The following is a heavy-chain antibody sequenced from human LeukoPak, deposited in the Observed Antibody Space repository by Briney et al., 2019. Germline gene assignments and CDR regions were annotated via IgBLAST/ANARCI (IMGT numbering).Heavy chain of an antibody. CDR3: TRRAARWQFDL. D-gene: IGHD5-24*01. CDR2: INWKTGNG. Sequence: GGSLRLSCAVSALNFDDYAMHWVRQAPGRGLEWVSGINWKTGNGIYADSVKGRFTISRDNAKNSLYLQMSSLRAEDTALYYCTRRAARWQFDLWGRGTLLTVSS. CDR1: ALNFDDYA. V-gene: IGHV3-9*01. J-gene: IGHJ2*01.